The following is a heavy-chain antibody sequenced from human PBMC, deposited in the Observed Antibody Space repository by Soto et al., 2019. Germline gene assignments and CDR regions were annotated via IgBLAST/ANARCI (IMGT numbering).Heavy chain of an antibody. CDR3: AKASSSNVYNFDS. CDR2: ISVSGGST. D-gene: IGHD1-1*01. V-gene: IGHV3-23*01. J-gene: IGHJ4*02. Sequence: EVHLLESGGGLVQPGGSLRLSCAASGYSFSSYSMSWVRQAPGMGLEWVSAISVSGGSTYYADSVRGRFIISRDNSKNTLSLQMTSLRAEDTAVYYCAKASSSNVYNFDSWGQGTLVTVSS. CDR1: GYSFSSYS.